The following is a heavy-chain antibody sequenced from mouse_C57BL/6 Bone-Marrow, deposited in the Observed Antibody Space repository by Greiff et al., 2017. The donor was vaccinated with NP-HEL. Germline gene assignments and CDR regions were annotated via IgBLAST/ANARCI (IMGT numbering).Heavy chain of an antibody. V-gene: IGHV1-55*01. CDR3: ARMVTRVFYWYFDV. CDR2: IYPGSGST. J-gene: IGHJ1*03. D-gene: IGHD2-10*02. Sequence: QVQLQQPGAELVKPGASVKMSCKASGYTFTSYWITWVKQRPGQGLEWIGDIYPGSGSTNYNEKFKSKATLTVDTSSSTAYMQLSSLTSEDSAVYYGARMVTRVFYWYFDVWGTGTTVTVSS. CDR1: GYTFTSYW.